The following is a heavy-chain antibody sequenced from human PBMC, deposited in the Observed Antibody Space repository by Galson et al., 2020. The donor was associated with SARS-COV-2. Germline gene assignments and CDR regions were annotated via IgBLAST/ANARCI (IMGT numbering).Heavy chain of an antibody. CDR2: IDPSDSYT. CDR1: GSRFPSYW. V-gene: IGHV5-10-1*01. J-gene: IGHJ4*03. CDR3: ARQLTGVDY. D-gene: IGHD3-9*01. Sequence: HGESLKISRKVSGSRFPSYWISWVRQMPGKSLEWMGRIDPSDSYTYYNPSFHGHVILPADKPSNTAYLQWSSLRASDTATYYCARQLTGVDYWGHGTRVTVSS.